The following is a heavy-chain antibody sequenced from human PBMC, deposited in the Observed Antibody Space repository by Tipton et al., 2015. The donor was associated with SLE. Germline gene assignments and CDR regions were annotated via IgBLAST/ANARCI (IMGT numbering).Heavy chain of an antibody. J-gene: IGHJ6*02. Sequence: DSVKGRFATSRDNSKNTLYLQMNSLRAEDTAVYYCARVLGSYYGMDVWGQGTTVTVSS. V-gene: IGHV3-30*09. CDR3: ARVLGSYYGMDV.